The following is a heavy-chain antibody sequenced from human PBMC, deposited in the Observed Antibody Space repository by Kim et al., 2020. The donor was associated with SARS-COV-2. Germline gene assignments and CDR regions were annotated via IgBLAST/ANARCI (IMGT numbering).Heavy chain of an antibody. CDR3: ARGEIRGSGCVADL. V-gene: IGHV4-31*03. J-gene: IGHJ5*02. CDR2: ISFSGST. Sequence: SETLSLTCTVSGGSISNGYYWNWIRQLPGKGLEWIGYISFSGSTYYNPSLKTRVTISLDTSESQFSLKLISVTGADTAIYFCARGEIRGSGCVADLWGQGSLVTVSS. CDR1: GGSISNGYY. D-gene: IGHD2-8*02.